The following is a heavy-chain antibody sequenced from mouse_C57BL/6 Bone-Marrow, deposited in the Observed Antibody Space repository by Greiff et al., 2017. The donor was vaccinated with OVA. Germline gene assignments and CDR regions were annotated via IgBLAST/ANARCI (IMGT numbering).Heavy chain of an antibody. CDR2: INPNYGTT. CDR3: ARGANYYGSSYDWYFDV. J-gene: IGHJ1*03. Sequence: VQLQQSGPELVKPGASVKISCKASGYSFTDYNMNWVKQSNGKSLEWIGVINPNYGTTSYNQKFKGKATLTVDHSSSTAYMQLNSLTSEDSAVYYCARGANYYGSSYDWYFDVWGTGTTVTVSS. D-gene: IGHD1-1*01. CDR1: GYSFTDYN. V-gene: IGHV1-39*01.